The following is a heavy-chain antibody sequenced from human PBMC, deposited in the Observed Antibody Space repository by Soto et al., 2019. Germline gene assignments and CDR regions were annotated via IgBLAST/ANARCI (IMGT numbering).Heavy chain of an antibody. CDR1: GGFISSGGYS. CDR2: IYHSGST. CDR3: ARVPDY. Sequence: QLQLQESGSGLVKPSQTLSLTCAVSGGFISSGGYSWSWIRQPPGKGLAWIGYIYHSGSTYYNPSLKRRVTISVARSKNQFSLRLSSVTAADTAVYYFARVPDYCRQATLVTVSS. J-gene: IGHJ4*02. V-gene: IGHV4-30-2*01.